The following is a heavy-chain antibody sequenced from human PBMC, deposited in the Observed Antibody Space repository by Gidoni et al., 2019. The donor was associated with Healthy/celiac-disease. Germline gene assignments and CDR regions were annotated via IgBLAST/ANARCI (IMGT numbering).Heavy chain of an antibody. J-gene: IGHJ4*02. CDR2: INPNSGGT. V-gene: IGHV1-2*02. Sequence: QVQLVQSGAEVKKPGASVKVSCKASGYTFTGYYMHWVRQAPGQGLEWMGWINPNSGGTNDAQKFQGRVTMTRDTSISTAYMELSRLRSDDTAVYYCARDFCSGGSCDTELDYWGQGTLVTVSS. CDR1: GYTFTGYY. CDR3: ARDFCSGGSCDTELDY. D-gene: IGHD2-15*01.